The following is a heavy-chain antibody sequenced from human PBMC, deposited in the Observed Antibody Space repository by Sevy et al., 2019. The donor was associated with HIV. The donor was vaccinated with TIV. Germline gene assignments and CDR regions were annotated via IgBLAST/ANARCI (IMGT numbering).Heavy chain of an antibody. J-gene: IGHJ6*02. CDR3: AEVGESGYALYYYYGVDV. Sequence: GGSLRLSCAASGFTFKNYAMTWVRQAPGMGLEWLSAITGSGSNTYYADSVKGRFTISRDNAKNTLFLQMTSLRAEDTAVYYCAEVGESGYALYYYYGVDVWGQGTTVTVSS. CDR1: GFTFKNYA. CDR2: ITGSGSNT. D-gene: IGHD2-2*01. V-gene: IGHV3-23*01.